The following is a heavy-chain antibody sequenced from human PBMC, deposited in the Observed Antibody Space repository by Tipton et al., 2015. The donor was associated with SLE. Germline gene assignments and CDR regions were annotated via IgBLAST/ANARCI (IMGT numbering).Heavy chain of an antibody. D-gene: IGHD2-2*01. CDR3: ARMGLCTTTTCNEGAFDV. Sequence: TLSLTCTVSGFSISSAYYWGWIRQAPGKGLEWIGYSDDIGSTNYNPSLKSRVTISVDTSKNQFSLKLSSVSAADTAIYYCARMGLCTTTTCNEGAFDVWGQGSMVTVSS. V-gene: IGHV4-38-2*02. CDR1: GFSISSAYY. CDR2: SDDIGST. J-gene: IGHJ3*01.